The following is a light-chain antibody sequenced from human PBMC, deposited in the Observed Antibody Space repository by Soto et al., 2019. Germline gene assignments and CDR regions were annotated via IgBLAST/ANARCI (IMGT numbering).Light chain of an antibody. CDR3: CSYAGTSSYV. CDR2: GVT. Sequence: QSVLTQPASVSGSPGQSITISCSGTTNDVGGYNYVSWYQQHPGKAPKLLIYGVTDRPSGVSNRFSGSKSGNTASLTISGLQSEDEADYYCCSYAGTSSYVFGTGTKVTVL. CDR1: TNDVGGYNY. J-gene: IGLJ1*01. V-gene: IGLV2-14*03.